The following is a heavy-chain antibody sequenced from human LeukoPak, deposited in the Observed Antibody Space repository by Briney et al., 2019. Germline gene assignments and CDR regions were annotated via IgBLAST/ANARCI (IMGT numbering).Heavy chain of an antibody. D-gene: IGHD2-15*01. CDR3: ARQYVAATTRSRWFDP. CDR1: GGSFSGYY. J-gene: IGHJ5*02. V-gene: IGHV4-34*01. Sequence: SETLSLTCAVYGGSFSGYYWSWIRQPPGKGLEWIGEINHSGSTNYNPSLKSRVTISVDTSKNQFSLKLSSVTAADTAVYYCARQYVAATTRSRWFDPWGQGTLVTVSS. CDR2: INHSGST.